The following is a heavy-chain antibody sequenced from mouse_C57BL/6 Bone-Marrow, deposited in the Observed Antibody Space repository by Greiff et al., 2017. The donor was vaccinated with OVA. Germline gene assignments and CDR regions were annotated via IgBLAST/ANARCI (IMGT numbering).Heavy chain of an antibody. J-gene: IGHJ4*01. D-gene: IGHD1-1*01. CDR3: ARVSGLLRGFYSAMDY. CDR1: GYTFTSYW. Sequence: QVQLQQPGAELVMPGASVKLSCKASGYTFTSYWMHWVKQRLGQGLEWIGEIDPSDSYTNYTQKFKGKTTLTVDKSSSTAYMRLRSLTSEDSAVYYCARVSGLLRGFYSAMDYWGQDTSVTVSS. V-gene: IGHV1-69*01. CDR2: IDPSDSYT.